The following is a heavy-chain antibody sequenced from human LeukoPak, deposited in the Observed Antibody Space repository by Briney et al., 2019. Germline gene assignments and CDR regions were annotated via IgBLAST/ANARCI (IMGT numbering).Heavy chain of an antibody. J-gene: IGHJ4*02. V-gene: IGHV1-18*01. CDR1: GYTFSNFG. CDR3: ARDLLSTSCYDC. Sequence: ASVKVSCKASGYTFSNFGFTWVRQAPGQGLEWMGWISGYSGNTAYAQKLQGRVTLTTDTSTNTAYMELRSLRSDDTAVYFCARDLLSTSCYDCWGQGTLVTVSS. CDR2: ISGYSGNT. D-gene: IGHD2-2*01.